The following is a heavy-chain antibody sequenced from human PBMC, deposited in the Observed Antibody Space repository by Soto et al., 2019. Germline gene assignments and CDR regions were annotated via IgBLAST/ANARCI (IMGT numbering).Heavy chain of an antibody. J-gene: IGHJ4*02. CDR2: ISSSSSYI. CDR1: GFTFSSYS. Sequence: EVQLVESGGGLVKPGGSLRLSCAASGFTFSSYSMNWVRQAPGKGLEWVSSISSSSSYIYYADSVKGRFTISRDNAKNSLYLQMNSLRAEDMAVYYCARDLGLLLSDWGQGTLVTVSS. D-gene: IGHD5-18*01. V-gene: IGHV3-21*01. CDR3: ARDLGLLLSD.